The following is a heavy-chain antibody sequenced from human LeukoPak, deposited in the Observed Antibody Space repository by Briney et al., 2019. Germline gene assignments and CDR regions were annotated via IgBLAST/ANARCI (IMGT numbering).Heavy chain of an antibody. CDR3: ARGFQRGYSYMGFDP. J-gene: IGHJ5*02. CDR2: IYTTGST. CDR1: GGSISSYY. D-gene: IGHD5-18*01. V-gene: IGHV4-4*07. Sequence: SETLSLTCTVSGGSISSYYWSWIRQPAGKGLEWIGRIYTTGSTNYNPSLKSRVTMSVDTSKNQFSLKLSSVTAADTAVYYCARGFQRGYSYMGFDPWGQGTLVTVSS.